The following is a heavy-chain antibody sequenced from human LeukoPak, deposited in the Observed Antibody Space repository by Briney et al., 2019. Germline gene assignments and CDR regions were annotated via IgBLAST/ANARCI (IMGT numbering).Heavy chain of an antibody. CDR3: ARDSGGGFDY. CDR1: GFTVSSNY. V-gene: IGHV3-53*01. Sequence: GGSLRLSGAASGFTVSSNYMSWVRQAPGKGLEWVSVIYSGGSTYYADSVKGRFTISRDNSKNTLYLQMNSLRAEDTAVYYCARDSGGGFDYWGQGTLVTVSS. D-gene: IGHD2-15*01. J-gene: IGHJ4*02. CDR2: IYSGGST.